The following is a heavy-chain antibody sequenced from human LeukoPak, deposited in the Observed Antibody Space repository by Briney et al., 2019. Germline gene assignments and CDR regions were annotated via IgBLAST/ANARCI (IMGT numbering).Heavy chain of an antibody. CDR2: IYYSGST. CDR3: ARGFYYYGSGSYVDY. Sequence: PSETLSLTCTVSGGSISTYYWSWIRQPPGKGLEWIGYIYYSGSTNYNPSLKSRVTISVDTSKNQFSLKLSSVTAADTAVYYCARGFYYYGSGSYVDYWGQGTLVTVSS. J-gene: IGHJ4*02. D-gene: IGHD3-10*01. CDR1: GGSISTYY. V-gene: IGHV4-59*01.